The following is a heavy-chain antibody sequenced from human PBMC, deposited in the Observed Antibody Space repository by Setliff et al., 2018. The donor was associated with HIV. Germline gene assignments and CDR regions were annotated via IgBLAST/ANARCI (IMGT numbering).Heavy chain of an antibody. V-gene: IGHV3-74*01. Sequence: QPGGSLRLSCAASGFTFSSHWMHWVRQAPGKGLVWVSRINGDGSSTTYADSVKGRFTISRDNAKNTLYLQMNSLRAEDTAVYYCAKGSGYYSTDAFDIWGQGTMVTVSS. J-gene: IGHJ3*02. CDR3: AKGSGYYSTDAFDI. CDR1: GFTFSSHW. CDR2: INGDGSST. D-gene: IGHD3-22*01.